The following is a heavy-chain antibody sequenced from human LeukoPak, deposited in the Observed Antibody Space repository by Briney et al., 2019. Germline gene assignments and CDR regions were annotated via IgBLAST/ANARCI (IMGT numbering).Heavy chain of an antibody. J-gene: IGHJ4*02. CDR2: INPDASST. CDR3: ARDPGESSGWFYFDS. V-gene: IGHV3-74*01. CDR1: GFTFSNYW. D-gene: IGHD6-19*01. Sequence: GGSLRLSCAASGFTFSNYWMHWVRQVPGKGLVWVSRINPDASSTNFADSVRGRFTISRANAKNTLYLQMNSLRAEDTAVYYCARDPGESSGWFYFDSWGQGTLVTVSS.